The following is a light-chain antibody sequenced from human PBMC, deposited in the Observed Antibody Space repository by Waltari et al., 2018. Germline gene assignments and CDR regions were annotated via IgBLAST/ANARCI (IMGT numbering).Light chain of an antibody. J-gene: IGKJ2*03. CDR1: QGITND. CDR3: HQYYTTPYS. Sequence: DIQMTQSPSSLSASVGDRVTITCRASQGITNDLAWYQQKPGETPKVLIYEASSLKSGIPSRFSGSGSGTDFTLTISSLQSEDFAAYYCHQYYTTPYSFGQGTKVEIK. CDR2: EAS. V-gene: IGKV1-NL1*01.